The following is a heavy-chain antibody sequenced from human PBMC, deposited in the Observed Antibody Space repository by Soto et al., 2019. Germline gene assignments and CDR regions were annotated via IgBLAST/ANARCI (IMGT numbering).Heavy chain of an antibody. D-gene: IGHD5-12*01. CDR2: IYYSGST. CDR1: GGSISSYY. V-gene: IGHV4-59*01. Sequence: SETLSLTCTVSGGSISSYYWSWIRQPPGKGLEWIGYIYYSGSTNYNPSLKSRVTISVDPSKNQFSLKLSSVTAADTAVYYCARDNSGYGPFDYWGQGTLVTVSS. J-gene: IGHJ4*02. CDR3: ARDNSGYGPFDY.